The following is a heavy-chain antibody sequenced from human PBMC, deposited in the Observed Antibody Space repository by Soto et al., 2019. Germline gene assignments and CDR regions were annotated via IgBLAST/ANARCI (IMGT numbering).Heavy chain of an antibody. CDR2: ISYDASHT. V-gene: IGHV3-30*18. CDR1: GFPFNTCA. D-gene: IGHD1-26*01. J-gene: IGHJ6*02. Sequence: QVQVVESGGGVVQPGRSLGLSCAAPGFPFNTCAMHWVRQARGKGLEGVALISYDASHTDYADSVKGRFTISRDSSDNTLSLIMNSLRPEDTAVYYCAKSSGKYYPESRVMHVWGQGITVTGSS. CDR3: AKSSGKYYPESRVMHV.